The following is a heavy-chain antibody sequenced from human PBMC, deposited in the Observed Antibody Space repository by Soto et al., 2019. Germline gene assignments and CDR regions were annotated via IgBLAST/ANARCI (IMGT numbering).Heavy chain of an antibody. CDR3: ASPNIAAAGTIFDP. J-gene: IGHJ5*02. CDR2: IYYNAIT. Sequence: QVKLQESGPGLVKPSETLSLTCTVSGDSVSSGAYYWSWVRQPPGKGLEWIGYIYYNAITNYNPSLKIRVTILVDTSKSEISLTLTSVTAADTAVYYCASPNIAAAGTIFDPWGQGVLVTVSA. D-gene: IGHD6-13*01. V-gene: IGHV4-61*08. CDR1: GDSVSSGAYY.